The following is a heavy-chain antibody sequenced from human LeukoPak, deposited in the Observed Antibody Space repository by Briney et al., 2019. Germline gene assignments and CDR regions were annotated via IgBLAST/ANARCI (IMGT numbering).Heavy chain of an antibody. Sequence: PGGSLRLSCAASGFTFSSYWMSWVRQAPGKGLEWVANIKQDGSEKYYVDSVKGRFTISRDNAKNSLYLQMNSLRAEDTAVYYCARGRYYYDSSGYRHYYYYGMDVWGQGTTVTVSS. CDR1: GFTFSSYW. CDR2: IKQDGSEK. V-gene: IGHV3-7*01. CDR3: ARGRYYYDSSGYRHYYYYGMDV. J-gene: IGHJ6*02. D-gene: IGHD3-22*01.